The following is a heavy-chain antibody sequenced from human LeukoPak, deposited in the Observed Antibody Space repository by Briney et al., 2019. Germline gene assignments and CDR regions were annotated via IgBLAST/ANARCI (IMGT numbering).Heavy chain of an antibody. D-gene: IGHD3-22*01. V-gene: IGHV3-23*01. CDR2: ISGSGGSA. J-gene: IGHJ4*02. CDR1: RFTFSSYA. CDR3: YIPYYDTSAYKGY. Sequence: GGSLRLSCAASRFTFSSYAMSWVRQAPGKGLEWVSAISGSGGSAYYADSVKGRFTISRDNSKNTLYLQMNSLRAEDTAVYYCYIPYYDTSAYKGYWGQGTLVTVSS.